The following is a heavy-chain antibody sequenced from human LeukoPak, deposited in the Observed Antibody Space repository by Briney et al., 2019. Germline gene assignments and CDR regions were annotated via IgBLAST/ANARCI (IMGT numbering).Heavy chain of an antibody. CDR2: INHSGST. D-gene: IGHD3-3*01. CDR1: GGSFSGYY. V-gene: IGHV4-34*01. Sequence: SETLSLTCAVYGGSFSGYYWSWIRQPPGEGLEWIGEINHSGSTNYNPSLESRVTISVDTSKNQFSLKLSSVTAADTAVYYCASLGYDFWSGYVLDYWGQGTLVTVSS. J-gene: IGHJ4*02. CDR3: ASLGYDFWSGYVLDY.